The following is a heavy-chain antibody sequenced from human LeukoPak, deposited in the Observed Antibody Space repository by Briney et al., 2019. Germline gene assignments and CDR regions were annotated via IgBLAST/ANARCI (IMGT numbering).Heavy chain of an antibody. Sequence: SETLSLTCAVYGGSFSGYYWSWIRQPPGKGLEWIGEINHSGSTNYNPSLKSRVTISVDTFKNQFSLKLSSVTAADTAVYYCARGRYYYGSGSYHDLSYYYYYMDVWGKGTTVTVSS. CDR3: ARGRYYYGSGSYHDLSYYYYYMDV. D-gene: IGHD3-10*01. V-gene: IGHV4-34*01. CDR1: GGSFSGYY. CDR2: INHSGST. J-gene: IGHJ6*03.